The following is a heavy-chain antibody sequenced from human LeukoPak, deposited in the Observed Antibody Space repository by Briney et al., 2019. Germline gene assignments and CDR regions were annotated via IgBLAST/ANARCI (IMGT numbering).Heavy chain of an antibody. CDR1: GFTFSDYY. Sequence: KPGGSLRLSCAASGFTFSDYYMSWIRQPPGKGLEWIGSIYYSGSTYYNPSLKSRVTISVDTSKNQFSLKLSSVTAADTAVYYCARGGNYWPQWWFDPWGRGTLVSVSS. J-gene: IGHJ5*02. D-gene: IGHD1-26*01. CDR3: ARGGNYWPQWWFDP. V-gene: IGHV4-38-2*01. CDR2: IYYSGST.